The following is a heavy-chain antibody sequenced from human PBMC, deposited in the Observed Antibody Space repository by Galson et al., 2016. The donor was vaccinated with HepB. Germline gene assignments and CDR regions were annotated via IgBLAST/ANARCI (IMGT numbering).Heavy chain of an antibody. J-gene: IGHJ4*02. D-gene: IGHD1-1*01. CDR1: GFNFKNHA. CDR3: VRGTNVATGALGY. CDR2: ISSDATYK. V-gene: IGHV3-30*04. Sequence: SLRLSCAASGFNFKNHAMHWVRQAPGKGLEWVAVISSDATYKYYRDSVKGRFTISRDNSKTVMTLQMDSLRPEDTAVYFCVRGTNVATGALGYWGQGTLVTVSS.